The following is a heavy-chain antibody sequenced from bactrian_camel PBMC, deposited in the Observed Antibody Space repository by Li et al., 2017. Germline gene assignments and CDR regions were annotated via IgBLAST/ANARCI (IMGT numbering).Heavy chain of an antibody. J-gene: IGHJ4*01. CDR2: ADNGDQPDNI. V-gene: IGHV3S40*01. D-gene: IGHD5*01. CDR1: GFTFSKYA. CDR3: LRGSSEYGLGTPSY. Sequence: DVQLVESGGDLVQPGGSLILSCATSGFTFSKYAMSWVRQAPGKGLEWVSFADNGDQPDNILYADSVKGRFTISRDNAKNTLYLQMNDLKPEDTAVYYCLRGSSEYGLGTPSYWGQGTQVTVS.